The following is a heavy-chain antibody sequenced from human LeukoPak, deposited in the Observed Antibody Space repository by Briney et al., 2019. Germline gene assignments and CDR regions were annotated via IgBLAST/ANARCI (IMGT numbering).Heavy chain of an antibody. D-gene: IGHD3-10*02. CDR3: AELGITMIGGV. J-gene: IGHJ6*04. Sequence: GGSLRLSCADSGFSFSSYEMNWVRQAPGKGLEWVSYISSSGSTIYYADSVKGRFTISRDNAKNSLYLQMNSLRAEDTAVYYCAELGITMIGGVWGKGTTVTISS. CDR1: GFSFSSYE. V-gene: IGHV3-48*03. CDR2: ISSSGSTI.